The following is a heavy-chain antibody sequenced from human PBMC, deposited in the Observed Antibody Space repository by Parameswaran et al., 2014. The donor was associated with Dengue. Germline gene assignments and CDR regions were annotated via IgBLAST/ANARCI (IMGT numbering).Heavy chain of an antibody. Sequence: GGSLRLSCAASGFTFDDYAMHWVRQAPGKGLEWVSGISWNSGSIGYADSVKGRFTISGDNAKNSLYLQMNSLRAEDTALYYCVKDFRGIRGSSSWYSTVLGNFDYWGQGTLVTVSS. D-gene: IGHD6-13*01. CDR1: GFTFDDYA. V-gene: IGHV3-9*01. CDR3: VKDFRGIRGSSSWYSTVLGNFDY. J-gene: IGHJ4*02. CDR2: ISWNSGSI.